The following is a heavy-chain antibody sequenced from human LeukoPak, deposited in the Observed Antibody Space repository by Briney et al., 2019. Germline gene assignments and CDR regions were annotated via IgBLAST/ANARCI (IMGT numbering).Heavy chain of an antibody. CDR2: INWNGGST. CDR3: ARDPPIAAAGTEDY. CDR1: GFTFDDYG. V-gene: IGHV3-20*04. J-gene: IGHJ4*02. D-gene: IGHD6-13*01. Sequence: PGGSLRLSCAASGFTFDDYGMSWVRQAPGKGLEWVSGINWNGGSTGYADSAKGRFTISRDNAKNSLYLQMSSLRAEDTALYYCARDPPIAAAGTEDYWGQGTLVTVSS.